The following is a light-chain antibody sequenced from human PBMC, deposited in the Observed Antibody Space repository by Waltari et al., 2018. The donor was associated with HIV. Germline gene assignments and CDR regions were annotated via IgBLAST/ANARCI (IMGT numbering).Light chain of an antibody. Sequence: EVVLTQSPGTVSVSPGERATLSCRTSQSISNNLVWYQMKPGQAPRLVIYDASTRATGIPVRFSGSGSGTEFTLTIASLQSEDFAVYLCQQYNNWARTFGQGTKVEI. CDR3: QQYNNWART. CDR1: QSISNN. J-gene: IGKJ1*01. V-gene: IGKV3-15*01. CDR2: DAS.